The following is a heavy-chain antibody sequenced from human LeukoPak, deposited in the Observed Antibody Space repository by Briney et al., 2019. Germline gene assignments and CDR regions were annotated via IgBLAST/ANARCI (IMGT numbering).Heavy chain of an antibody. J-gene: IGHJ5*02. CDR1: GFAFSNYA. D-gene: IGHD5-12*01. Sequence: GGSLRLSCAASGFAFSNYAMSWVRQAPGKGLEWVSSISGSGGDTYYSDSVKGRFTISRDNSKNTLYLQMNSLRGEDTALYYCAKDGCVANIKWFDPWGRGTLVTVSS. CDR2: ISGSGGDT. CDR3: AKDGCVANIKWFDP. V-gene: IGHV3-23*01.